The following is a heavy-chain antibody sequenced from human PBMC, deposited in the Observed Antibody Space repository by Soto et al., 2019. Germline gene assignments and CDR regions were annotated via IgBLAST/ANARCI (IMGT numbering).Heavy chain of an antibody. CDR1: AYTFTDYY. D-gene: IGHD1-1*01. J-gene: IGHJ5*02. CDR3: ARALPEIRMMEGGSFDP. CDR2: INPNSGGS. V-gene: IGHV1-2*02. Sequence: ASVKVSCQASAYTFTDYYIHWVRQAPGQGLEWMGWINPNSGGSYFAQKFLGRVTMIRDTSITTAYMELSRLRSDDTAVYYCARALPEIRMMEGGSFDPWGQGTVVTVSS.